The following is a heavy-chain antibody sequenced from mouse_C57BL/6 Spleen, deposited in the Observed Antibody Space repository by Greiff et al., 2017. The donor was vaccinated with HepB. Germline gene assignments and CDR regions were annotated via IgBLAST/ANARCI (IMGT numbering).Heavy chain of an antibody. J-gene: IGHJ3*01. CDR3: ARDKGYDYEDAY. D-gene: IGHD2-4*01. V-gene: IGHV5-4*01. CDR1: GFTFSSYA. Sequence: EVQLVESGGGLVKPGGSLKLSCAASGFTFSSYAMSWVRQTPEKRLEWVATISDGGSYTYYPDNVKGRFTISRDNAKNNLYLQMSHLKSEDTAMYYCARDKGYDYEDAYWGQGTLVTVAA. CDR2: ISDGGSYT.